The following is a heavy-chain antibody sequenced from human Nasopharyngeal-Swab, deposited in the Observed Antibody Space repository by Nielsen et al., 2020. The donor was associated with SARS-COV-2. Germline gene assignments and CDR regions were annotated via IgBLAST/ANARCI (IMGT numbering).Heavy chain of an antibody. D-gene: IGHD6-19*01. V-gene: IGHV4-34*01. J-gene: IGHJ6*02. CDR3: ARGSIAVAGTTSYYYYGMDV. CDR1: GGSFSGYY. CDR2: INHSGST. Sequence: SETLSLTCAVYGGSFSGYYWNWIRQPPGKGLEWIGEINHSGSTNYNPSLKSRVTISVDTSKNQFSLKLSSVTAADTAVYYCARGSIAVAGTTSYYYYGMDVWGQGTTVTVSS.